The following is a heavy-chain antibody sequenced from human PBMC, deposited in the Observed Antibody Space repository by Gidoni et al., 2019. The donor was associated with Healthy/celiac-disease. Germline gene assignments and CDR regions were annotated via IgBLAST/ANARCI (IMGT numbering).Heavy chain of an antibody. J-gene: IGHJ1*01. V-gene: IGHV3-23*01. CDR1: GFTFSSYA. Sequence: EVQLLESGGGVVQPGGSLRLSCVVSGFTFSSYAMNWVRQAPGKGLGWVSGISGSGGSTYYADSVKGRFTISRDNSKNTLYLQMNSLRAEDTAVYYCAHSGRAVVTGWVQHWGQGTLVTVSS. CDR2: ISGSGGST. CDR3: AHSGRAVVTGWVQH. D-gene: IGHD2-21*02.